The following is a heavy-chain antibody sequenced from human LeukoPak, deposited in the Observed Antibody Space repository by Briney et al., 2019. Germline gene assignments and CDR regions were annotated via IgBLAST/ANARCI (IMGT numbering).Heavy chain of an antibody. CDR2: MNNGPGAT. CDR3: AKTHSDLLDV. CDR1: GFSFSTSP. D-gene: IGHD2-15*01. Sequence: PGGSLRLSCAASGFSFSTSPMSWVRQPPGKGLEWVSAMNNGPGATFYRDSVRGRFTISRDDSKSTLYLQMNSLRAEDTGTYYCAKTHSDLLDVWGQGITVTVSS. V-gene: IGHV3-23*01. J-gene: IGHJ6*02.